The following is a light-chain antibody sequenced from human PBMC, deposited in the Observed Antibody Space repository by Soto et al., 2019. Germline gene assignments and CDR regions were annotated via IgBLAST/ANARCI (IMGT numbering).Light chain of an antibody. Sequence: DIQMTQSPSSLSASVGDRVTITCQASQDISNYLNWYQQKPGKAPKLLIYDASNLETAVPSRFSGSGSGTDLTFTISRLQPEDIATYYSQQYDNLLTWTFGQGTKVEIK. CDR2: DAS. J-gene: IGKJ1*01. CDR1: QDISNY. CDR3: QQYDNLLTWT. V-gene: IGKV1-33*01.